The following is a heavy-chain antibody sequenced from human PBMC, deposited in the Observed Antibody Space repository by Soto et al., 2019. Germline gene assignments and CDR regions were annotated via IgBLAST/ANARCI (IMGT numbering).Heavy chain of an antibody. CDR1: GFTFSNYA. Sequence: GGSLRLSCTASGFTFSNYAMSWVRQAPGKGLEWVSTFSSGGGGTYYADSVKGRFTISRDNSKNTLSLQMNSLRAEDTAVYYCTKANRYCSGANCFTFDYWGLGTPVTVSS. J-gene: IGHJ4*02. D-gene: IGHD2-15*01. CDR2: FSSGGGGT. V-gene: IGHV3-23*01. CDR3: TKANRYCSGANCFTFDY.